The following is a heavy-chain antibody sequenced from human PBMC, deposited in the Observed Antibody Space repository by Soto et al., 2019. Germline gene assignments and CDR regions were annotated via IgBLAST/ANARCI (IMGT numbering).Heavy chain of an antibody. CDR3: AREGDSSGYYFVDSWFDP. V-gene: IGHV1-8*01. Sequence: ASVKVSCKASGYTFTSYDINWVRQATGQGLEWMGWMNPNSGNTGYAQKFQGRVTMTRNTSISTAYMELSSLRSDDTAVYYCAREGDSSGYYFVDSWFDPWGQGTLVTVSS. CDR2: MNPNSGNT. CDR1: GYTFTSYD. D-gene: IGHD3-22*01. J-gene: IGHJ5*02.